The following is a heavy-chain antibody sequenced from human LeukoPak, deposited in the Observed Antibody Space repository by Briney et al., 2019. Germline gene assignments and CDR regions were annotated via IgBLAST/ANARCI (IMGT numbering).Heavy chain of an antibody. Sequence: ASVKVPCKASGYTFTGYYMHWVRQAPGQGLEWMGWINPNSGGTNYAQKFQGRVTMTRDTSISTACMELSRLRSDDTAVYYCARDAYYDFWLGFDPWGQGTLVTVSS. J-gene: IGHJ5*02. CDR2: INPNSGGT. D-gene: IGHD3/OR15-3a*01. CDR3: ARDAYYDFWLGFDP. CDR1: GYTFTGYY. V-gene: IGHV1-2*02.